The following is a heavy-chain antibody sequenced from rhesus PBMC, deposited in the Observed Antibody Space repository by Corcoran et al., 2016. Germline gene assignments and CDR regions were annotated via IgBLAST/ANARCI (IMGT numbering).Heavy chain of an antibody. J-gene: IGHJ1*01. D-gene: IGHD1-1*01. CDR2: IYGSGSST. CDR3: ARSAVRWDFEF. CDR1: GGSISSNY. Sequence: QLQLQESGPGLVKPSETLSVTCPVSGGSISSNYWSWIRQPPGKGLEWIGRIYGSGSSTNYNPSLKRRVTRSVDTSKNQLSLKLSSVTAADTAVYYCARSAVRWDFEFWGQGALVTVSS. V-gene: IGHV4-169*01.